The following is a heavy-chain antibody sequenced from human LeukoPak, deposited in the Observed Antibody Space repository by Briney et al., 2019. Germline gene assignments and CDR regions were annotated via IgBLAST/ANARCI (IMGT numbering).Heavy chain of an antibody. CDR3: ARDRYSGYDLIRRAGSRFDP. Sequence: ASVKVSRQASGYTLTSYGISWVRQPRGQGLEWMGWICAYNGNSNYAQKLQGRVTMTTDTSKSTAYMELRSLRSDDTDVYYCARDRYSGYDLIRRAGSRFDPWGQGTLVTVSS. D-gene: IGHD5-12*01. CDR2: ICAYNGNS. J-gene: IGHJ5*02. CDR1: GYTLTSYG. V-gene: IGHV1-18*04.